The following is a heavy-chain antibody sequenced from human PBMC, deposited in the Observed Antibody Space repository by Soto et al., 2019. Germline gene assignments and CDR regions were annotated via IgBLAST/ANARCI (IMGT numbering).Heavy chain of an antibody. CDR2: INHSGST. CDR1: VVSCIVYY. CDR3: ARRGRPTYYQSYGMEV. J-gene: IGHJ6*02. D-gene: IGHD2-15*01. V-gene: IGHV4-34*01. Sequence: SSSXSLTGSVYVVSCIVYYWIWIRHPPGKGLESIGEINHSGSTNYNPSLKSRVTISVDTSKNQFSLKLSSVTAAETAVYYCARRGRPTYYQSYGMEVWGQGTTVNVYS.